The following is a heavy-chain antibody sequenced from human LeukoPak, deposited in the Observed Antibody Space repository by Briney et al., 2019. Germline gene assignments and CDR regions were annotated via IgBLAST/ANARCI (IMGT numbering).Heavy chain of an antibody. CDR3: ARDIANSESYWGDYFYFYGMDV. D-gene: IGHD3-10*01. V-gene: IGHV4-4*07. CDR2: VSSTGST. CDR1: GGSINNHH. J-gene: IGHJ6*02. Sequence: SETLSLTCNVSGGSINNHHWSWIRQPAGKGLEWXXRVSSTGSTNYNPSLTSRLTMPVDTSNKQFSLRLRSVTAADTAVYYCARDIANSESYWGDYFYFYGMDVWGQGTTVTVSS.